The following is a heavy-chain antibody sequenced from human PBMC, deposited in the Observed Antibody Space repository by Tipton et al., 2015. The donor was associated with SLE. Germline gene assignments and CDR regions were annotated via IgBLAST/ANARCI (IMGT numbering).Heavy chain of an antibody. CDR3: TRGDGKNSWLDP. Sequence: QLVQSGAEVKKPGASVRVSCKASGYTLSNLDINWVRQAAGQGLEWMGWMNPNSGNTGFVQKFQGRLTLTRNNSVSTAYMELSSLTSDDTAVYFCTRGDGKNSWLDPWGQGTLVTVSS. CDR1: GYTLSNLD. V-gene: IGHV1-8*01. D-gene: IGHD4-23*01. J-gene: IGHJ5*02. CDR2: MNPNSGNT.